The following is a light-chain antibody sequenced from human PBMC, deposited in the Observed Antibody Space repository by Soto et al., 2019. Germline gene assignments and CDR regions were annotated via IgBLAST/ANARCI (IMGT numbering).Light chain of an antibody. CDR3: QPQHPPPWT. V-gene: IGKV1-5*01. Sequence: IQLTQCRSTLSASVGGGVTLTRRASQSVGTWVAWYQQKPAKAPKLLSCSASNPESGGPAKFSPSPSATQCTLTITTLPPDDCANYCSQPQHPPPWTFGPGTKVDNK. CDR2: SAS. CDR1: QSVGTW. J-gene: IGKJ1*01.